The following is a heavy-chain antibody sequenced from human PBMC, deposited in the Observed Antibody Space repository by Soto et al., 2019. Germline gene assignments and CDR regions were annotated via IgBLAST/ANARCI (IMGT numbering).Heavy chain of an antibody. J-gene: IGHJ6*02. Sequence: GESLKISCKGSGYSFTSYWISWVRQMPGKGLEWMGRIDPSDSYTNYSPSFQGHVTISADKSISTAYLQWSSLKASDTAMYYCARPDRPANYDILTGYGLTYYYYGMDVWGQGTTVTVS. D-gene: IGHD3-9*01. CDR3: ARPDRPANYDILTGYGLTYYYYGMDV. V-gene: IGHV5-10-1*01. CDR1: GYSFTSYW. CDR2: IDPSDSYT.